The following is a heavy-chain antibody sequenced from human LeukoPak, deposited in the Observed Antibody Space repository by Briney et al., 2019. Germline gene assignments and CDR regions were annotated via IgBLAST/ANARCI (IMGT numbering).Heavy chain of an antibody. CDR2: INGDGSST. V-gene: IGHV3-74*01. Sequence: GGSLRLSCAASGFTFRSYWMHWVRHAPGKGLMWVSPINGDGSSTSCADSVKGRFTVSRDNAKNTFYMEMNSLRAEDTAVYYCTTLLYYDHAFDIWGQGTMVTVSS. J-gene: IGHJ3*02. CDR3: TTLLYYDHAFDI. CDR1: GFTFRSYW. D-gene: IGHD3-16*01.